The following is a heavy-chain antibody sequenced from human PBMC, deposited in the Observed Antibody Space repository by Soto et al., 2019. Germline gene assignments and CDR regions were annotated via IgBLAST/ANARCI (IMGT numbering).Heavy chain of an antibody. CDR1: GYPVTAYY. Sequence: QLHLVQSGAVVKKPGASVTVSCSASGYPVTAYYMHWVRRAPGRGLEWMGGINPATGAAKYTQTFQGRVTMTRDTSTSTVFMELSGLTSEDTAVFYFARGGGVGVAGSAAFDMWGQGTLVTVSS. D-gene: IGHD3-3*01. CDR2: INPATGAA. V-gene: IGHV1-2*02. J-gene: IGHJ3*02. CDR3: ARGGGVGVAGSAAFDM.